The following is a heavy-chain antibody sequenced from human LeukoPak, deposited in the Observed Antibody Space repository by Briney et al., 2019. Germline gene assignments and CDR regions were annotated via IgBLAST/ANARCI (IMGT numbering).Heavy chain of an antibody. D-gene: IGHD6-13*01. CDR3: ASLTVRRSSSWEKTNDY. CDR2: IYISGST. V-gene: IGHV4-61*02. Sequence: SETLSLTCTVSGGSISSGIYYWSWIRQPAGKGLEWIGRIYISGSTKYNPSLKSRVTISVDTSKNQFSLNLSSVTAADTAVYYCASLTVRRSSSWEKTNDYWGQGTLVTVSS. J-gene: IGHJ4*02. CDR1: GGSISSGIYY.